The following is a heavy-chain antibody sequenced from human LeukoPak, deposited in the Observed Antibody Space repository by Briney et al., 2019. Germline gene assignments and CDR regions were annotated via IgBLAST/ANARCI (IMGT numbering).Heavy chain of an antibody. CDR1: GYAFTSYD. V-gene: IGHV1-8*01. Sequence: ASVKVSCKASGYAFTSYDINWVRQATGQGLEWMGWMNPNSGNTGYAQKFQGRVTMTRNTSISTAYMELSSLRSEDTAVYYCARTDYGDYKLDYWGQGTLVTVSS. D-gene: IGHD4-17*01. J-gene: IGHJ4*02. CDR2: MNPNSGNT. CDR3: ARTDYGDYKLDY.